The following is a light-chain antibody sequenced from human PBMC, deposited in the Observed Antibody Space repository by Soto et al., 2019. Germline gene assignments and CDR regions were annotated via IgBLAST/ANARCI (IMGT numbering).Light chain of an antibody. Sequence: EIVMTQPPATLSVSPGERATLSCRASQSVSSNLAWYQQKPGQAPRLLISGASTRATGIPATFSGSGSGTEFTLTISSLQSEDFGVYYCQQYNNWPPWRVGQGTKVEIK. CDR3: QQYNNWPPWR. V-gene: IGKV3-15*01. J-gene: IGKJ1*01. CDR1: QSVSSN. CDR2: GAS.